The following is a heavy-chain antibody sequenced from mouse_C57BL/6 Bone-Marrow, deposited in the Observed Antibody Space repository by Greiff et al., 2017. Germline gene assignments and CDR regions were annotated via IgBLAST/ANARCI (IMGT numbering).Heavy chain of an antibody. D-gene: IGHD2-5*01. CDR1: EYDFPSHD. J-gene: IGHJ2*01. V-gene: IGHV5-2*01. CDR3: VKTWDSNQYYFAY. CDR2: INSDGGST. Sequence: EVQRVESGGGLVQPGESLKLSCESNEYDFPSHDMSWVRKTPEKRLELVAAINSDGGSTYYPDTMERRFIISRANTKETLYLQMGSLRSEDTALYYCVKTWDSNQYYFAYWGQGTTLTVSS.